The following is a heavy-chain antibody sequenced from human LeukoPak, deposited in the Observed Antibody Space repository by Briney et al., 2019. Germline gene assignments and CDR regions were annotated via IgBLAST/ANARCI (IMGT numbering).Heavy chain of an antibody. Sequence: PSETLSLTCAVYGGSFSGYYWSWIRQPPGKGLEWIGEINHSGSTNYNPSLKSRVTISVDTSKNQFSLKLSSVTAADTAVYYCARRRYYYDSSGYWNWFDPWGQGTLVTVSS. J-gene: IGHJ5*02. V-gene: IGHV4-34*01. CDR3: ARRRYYYDSSGYWNWFDP. CDR2: INHSGST. D-gene: IGHD3-22*01. CDR1: GGSFSGYY.